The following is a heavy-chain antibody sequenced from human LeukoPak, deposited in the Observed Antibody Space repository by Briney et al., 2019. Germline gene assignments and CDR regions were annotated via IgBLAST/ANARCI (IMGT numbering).Heavy chain of an antibody. CDR3: ARDGSLGYGGNPNWYFDL. D-gene: IGHD4-23*01. CDR1: GGSISSYY. V-gene: IGHV4-59*12. CDR2: IYYSGST. Sequence: SETLSLTCTVSGGSISSYYWSWIRQPPGKGLEWIGYIYYSGSTNYNPSLKSRVTISVDTSKNQFSLKLSSVTAADTAVYYCARDGSLGYGGNPNWYFDLWGRGTLVTVSP. J-gene: IGHJ2*01.